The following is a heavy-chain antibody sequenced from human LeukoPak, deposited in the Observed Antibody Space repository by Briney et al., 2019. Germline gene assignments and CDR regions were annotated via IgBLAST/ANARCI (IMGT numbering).Heavy chain of an antibody. Sequence: GRSLRLSCAASGFTFSSYGMHWVRQAPGKGLEWVAVIWYDGSNKYYADSVKGRFTISRDNSKNTLYLQMSGLRAEDTAVYYCARDPRPRAEGQLVYWGQGTLVTVSS. CDR3: ARDPRPRAEGQLVY. V-gene: IGHV3-33*01. D-gene: IGHD6-13*01. J-gene: IGHJ4*02. CDR1: GFTFSSYG. CDR2: IWYDGSNK.